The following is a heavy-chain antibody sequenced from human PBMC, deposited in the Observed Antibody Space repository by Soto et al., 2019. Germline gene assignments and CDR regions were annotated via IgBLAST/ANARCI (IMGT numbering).Heavy chain of an antibody. Sequence: GGSLRLSCTASGFTFGDYAMSWFRQAPGKGLEWVGFIRSKAYGGTTEYAASVKGRFTISRDDSKSIAYLQMNSLKTEDTAVYYCTRDKDDFWSGYPPLDYWGQGTLVTVS. D-gene: IGHD3-3*01. J-gene: IGHJ4*02. CDR1: GFTFGDYA. V-gene: IGHV3-49*03. CDR3: TRDKDDFWSGYPPLDY. CDR2: IRSKAYGGTT.